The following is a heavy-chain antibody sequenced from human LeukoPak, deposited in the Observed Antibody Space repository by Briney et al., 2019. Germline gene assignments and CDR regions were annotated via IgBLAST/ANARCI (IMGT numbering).Heavy chain of an antibody. J-gene: IGHJ4*02. CDR2: IYTGGST. CDR1: GFTVSSNY. CDR3: ASGRSGSYLDY. Sequence: GGPLRLSCAASGFTVSSNYMSWVRQAPGKGLEWVSVIYTGGSTHYADSVKGRFTTSRDNSKNTLYLQMNSLRAEDTAVYYCASGRSGSYLDYWGQGTLVTVSS. V-gene: IGHV3-66*01. D-gene: IGHD1-26*01.